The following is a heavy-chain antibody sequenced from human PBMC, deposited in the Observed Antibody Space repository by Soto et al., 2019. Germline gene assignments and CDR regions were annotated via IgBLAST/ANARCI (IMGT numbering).Heavy chain of an antibody. CDR3: AISRDGYSAFDY. CDR1: GYTFTSYG. V-gene: IGHV1-18*01. J-gene: IGHJ4*02. CDR2: ISAYNGNT. Sequence: QVQLVQSGAEVKKPGASVKVSCKASGYTFTSYGISWVRQAPGQGLEWMGWISAYNGNTNYAQKLQGRVTMTTDTPTSTAYMERRSLRADDTAVYYCAISRDGYSAFDYWGQGTLVTVSS. D-gene: IGHD2-15*01.